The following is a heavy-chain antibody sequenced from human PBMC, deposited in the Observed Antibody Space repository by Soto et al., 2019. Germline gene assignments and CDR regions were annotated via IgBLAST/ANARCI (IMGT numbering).Heavy chain of an antibody. J-gene: IGHJ5*02. V-gene: IGHV4-30-4*01. D-gene: IGHD3-9*01. CDR2: IYYSGST. CDR3: ARELRYFEGFDP. CDR1: GGSISSGDYY. Sequence: PSETLSLTCTVSGGSISSGDYYWSWIRQPPGKGLEWIGYIYYSGSTYYNPSLKSRVTISVDTSKNQFSLKLSSVTAADTAVYYCARELRYFEGFDPWGQGTLVTVSS.